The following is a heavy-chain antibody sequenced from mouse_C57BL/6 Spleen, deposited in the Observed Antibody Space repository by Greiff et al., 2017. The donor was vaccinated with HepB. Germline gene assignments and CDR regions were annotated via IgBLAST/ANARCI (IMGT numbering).Heavy chain of an antibody. Sequence: VMLVESGPGLVAPSQSLSITCTVSGFSLTSYGVSWVRQPPGKGLEWLGVIWGDGSTNYHSALISRLSISKDNSKSQVFLKLNSLQTDDTATYYCAKPARPYDGGAMDYWGQGTSVTVSS. J-gene: IGHJ4*01. CDR1: GFSLTSYG. V-gene: IGHV2-3*01. CDR3: AKPARPYDGGAMDY. CDR2: IWGDGST. D-gene: IGHD2-12*01.